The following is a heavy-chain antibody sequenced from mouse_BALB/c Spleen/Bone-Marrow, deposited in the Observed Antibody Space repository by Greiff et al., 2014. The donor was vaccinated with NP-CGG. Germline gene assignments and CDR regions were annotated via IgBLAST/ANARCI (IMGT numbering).Heavy chain of an antibody. CDR1: GYTFTTYW. V-gene: IGHV1-87*01. D-gene: IGHD2-1*01. CDR2: IYPGDGDT. J-gene: IGHJ2*01. CDR3: ARRGNGFDY. Sequence: VQLQQSGAELARPGASVELSCKASGYTFTTYWMQWVRQRPGQGLEWIGAIYPGDGDTRYTQRFKGKATLTADKSSSTAYMQLSSLASEVSAVYYCARRGNGFDYWGQGTTLTVSS.